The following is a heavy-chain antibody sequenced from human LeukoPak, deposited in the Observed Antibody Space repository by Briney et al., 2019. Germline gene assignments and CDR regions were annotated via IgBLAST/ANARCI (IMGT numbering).Heavy chain of an antibody. CDR1: GFTFTIYA. J-gene: IGHJ3*02. CDR2: ISGSGVST. D-gene: IGHD6-13*01. V-gene: IGHV3-23*01. CDR3: ARDSQQLVYAFDI. Sequence: PGGSLRLSCAASGFTFTIYAMSWVRQAPGRGLEWVSTISGSGVSTYYADSVKGRFTLSRDNFKNTLYLQMNSLRAEDTAVYYCARDSQQLVYAFDIWGQGTMVTVSS.